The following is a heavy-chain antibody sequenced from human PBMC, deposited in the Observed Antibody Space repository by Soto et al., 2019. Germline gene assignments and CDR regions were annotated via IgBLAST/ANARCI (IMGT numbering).Heavy chain of an antibody. J-gene: IGHJ4*02. V-gene: IGHV4-59*08. CDR3: ARHGSTVTTPYPLPFDY. D-gene: IGHD4-17*01. Sequence: SETLSLTCTVSGGSISSYYWSWIRQPPGKGMEWIGYIYYSGSTNYNPSLKSRVTISIDTSKNQFSLKLSHVTAADTAVYYCARHGSTVTTPYPLPFDYWGQGTLVTVSS. CDR1: GGSISSYY. CDR2: IYYSGST.